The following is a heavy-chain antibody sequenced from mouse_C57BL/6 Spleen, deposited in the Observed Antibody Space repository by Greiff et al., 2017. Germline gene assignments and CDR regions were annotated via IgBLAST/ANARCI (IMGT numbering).Heavy chain of an antibody. CDR2: IWSDGST. V-gene: IGHV2-6*03. Sequence: QVQLKESGPGLVAPSQRVSITCTVSGFSLTSYGVHWVRQPPGKGLEWLVVIWSDGSTTYNSALKSRLSISKDNSKSQVFLKMNSLQTDDTAMYYCARGADYYGSSPWFAYWGQGTLVTVSA. J-gene: IGHJ3*01. D-gene: IGHD1-1*01. CDR3: ARGADYYGSSPWFAY. CDR1: GFSLTSYG.